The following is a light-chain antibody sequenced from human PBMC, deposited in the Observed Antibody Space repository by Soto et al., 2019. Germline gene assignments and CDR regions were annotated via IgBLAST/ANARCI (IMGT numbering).Light chain of an antibody. V-gene: IGKV3-15*01. CDR2: GAS. CDR3: QHYHGWPIT. J-gene: IGKJ5*01. Sequence: EIVMTQSPATLSVSPGDRATLSCRASQSVSNNLSWFQQRPGQAPRLLIYGASSRATGIPARFSGSGSGTQFTLTISSLQSEDFAVYYCQHYHGWPITFGQGTRLEIK. CDR1: QSVSNN.